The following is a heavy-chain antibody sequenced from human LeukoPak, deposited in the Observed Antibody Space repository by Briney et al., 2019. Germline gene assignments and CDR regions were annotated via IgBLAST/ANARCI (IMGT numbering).Heavy chain of an antibody. Sequence: ASVKVSCKASGYTFTSYAMNWVRQAPGQGLEWMGIINPSGGSTSYAQKFQGRVTMTRDMSTSTVYMELSSLRSEDTAVYYCARDGLYSGSYYEFTYWGQGTLVTVSS. V-gene: IGHV1-46*01. CDR1: GYTFTSYA. CDR2: INPSGGST. J-gene: IGHJ4*02. D-gene: IGHD1-26*01. CDR3: ARDGLYSGSYYEFTY.